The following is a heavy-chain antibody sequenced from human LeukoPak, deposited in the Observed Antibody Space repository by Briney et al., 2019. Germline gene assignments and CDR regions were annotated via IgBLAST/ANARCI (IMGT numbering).Heavy chain of an antibody. V-gene: IGHV4-30-4*08. Sequence: PSQTLSLTCTVSGGSINGGDYYWSWIRQPPGKGLEWIGYIYYSGSAYYSPSLRSRVAISVDTSRNQLSLKLSSVTAADTAVYYCARDFCSTSCIDCWGQGTLVTVSS. CDR2: IYYSGSA. CDR3: ARDFCSTSCIDC. J-gene: IGHJ4*02. CDR1: GGSINGGDYY. D-gene: IGHD2-2*01.